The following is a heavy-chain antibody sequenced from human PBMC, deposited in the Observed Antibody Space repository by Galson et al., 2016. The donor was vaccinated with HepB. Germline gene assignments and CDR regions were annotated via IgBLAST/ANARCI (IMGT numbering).Heavy chain of an antibody. CDR2: IFHSGGP. J-gene: IGHJ5*02. D-gene: IGHD2-2*01. CDR1: GDSVISSTW. V-gene: IGHV4-4*02. CDR3: TRARRYCSSSSCYLDP. Sequence: SETLSLTCTVSGDSVISSTWWNWVRQPPGKGLEWIGEIFHSGGPNYNPSLKSRVTISLDKSNRHISLRLSSVTAADTAVYYCTRARRYCSSSSCYLDPGGQGTLVTVAA.